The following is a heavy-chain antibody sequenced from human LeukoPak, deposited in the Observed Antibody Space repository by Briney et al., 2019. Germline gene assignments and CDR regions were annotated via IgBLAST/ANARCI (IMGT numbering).Heavy chain of an antibody. CDR3: ARVGDYGDYVNWFDP. Sequence: PSQTLSLTCTVSGGSISSGGYYWSWIRQPPGKGLEWIGYIYHSGSTYYNPSLKSRVTLSMDTSKNQFSLKLTSVTAADTAVYFCARVGDYGDYVNWFDPWGQGNLVTVSS. CDR1: GGSISSGGYY. CDR2: IYHSGST. V-gene: IGHV4-30-2*01. J-gene: IGHJ5*02. D-gene: IGHD4-17*01.